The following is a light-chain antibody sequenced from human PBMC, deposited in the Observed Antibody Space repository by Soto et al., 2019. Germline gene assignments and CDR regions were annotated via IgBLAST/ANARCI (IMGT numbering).Light chain of an antibody. J-gene: IGLJ1*01. CDR3: ESYDSSLSAYYV. CDR1: SSNIAAGYD. V-gene: IGLV1-40*01. Sequence: QSLPTQPPSGSAAPGQRVNISCFGSSSNIAAGYDVHWYQQLPGTAPMLLIYANSNRPSGVPDRFSGSKSGTSASQAITGLQAEDEADYYCESYDSSLSAYYVFGTGTKVNV. CDR2: ANS.